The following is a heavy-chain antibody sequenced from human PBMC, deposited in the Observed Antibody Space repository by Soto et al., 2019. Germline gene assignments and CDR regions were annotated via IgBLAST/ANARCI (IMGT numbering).Heavy chain of an antibody. D-gene: IGHD3-16*01. J-gene: IGHJ4*02. CDR2: INRIGDST. V-gene: IGHV3-23*01. CDR1: GLTFTSYG. CDR3: AKVRGMVSPDY. Sequence: PGGSLRLSCAASGLTFTSYGMCWVRQAPGKGPEWVSGINRIGDSTYYADSVKGRFTISRDDSKSTVYLQMNNLRVDDTALYYCAKVRGMVSPDYWGQGTQVTVSS.